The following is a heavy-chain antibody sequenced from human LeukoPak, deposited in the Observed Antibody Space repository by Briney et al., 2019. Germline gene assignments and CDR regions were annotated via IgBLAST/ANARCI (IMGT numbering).Heavy chain of an antibody. Sequence: ASVKVSCKASGYTFTGYYMHWVRQAPGQGLEWMGWINPNSGGTNYAQKFQGWVTMTRDTSISTVYMELSSLRSEDTAVYYCARDGREYYFDYWGQGTLVTVSS. J-gene: IGHJ4*02. CDR1: GYTFTGYY. V-gene: IGHV1-2*04. CDR3: ARDGREYYFDY. CDR2: INPNSGGT.